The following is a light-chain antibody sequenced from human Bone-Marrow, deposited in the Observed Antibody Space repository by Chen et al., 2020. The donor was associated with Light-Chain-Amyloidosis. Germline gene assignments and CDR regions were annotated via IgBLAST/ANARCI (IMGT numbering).Light chain of an antibody. V-gene: IGLV3-21*02. J-gene: IGLJ3*02. CDR2: DDS. CDR1: NIGSPS. Sequence: SYVLTQPSSVSVAPGQTATIACGGNNIGSPSVHWYQQTPGQAPLLVVYDDSDRPTGIPERLAGCNSGNTANLTMSRDEAGDEADYDCQVWDRSSDRPVVGGGTKLTVL. CDR3: QVWDRSSDRPV.